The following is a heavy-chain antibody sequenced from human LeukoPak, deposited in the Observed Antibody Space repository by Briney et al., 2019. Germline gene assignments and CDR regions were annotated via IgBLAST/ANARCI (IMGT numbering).Heavy chain of an antibody. D-gene: IGHD3-3*01. Sequence: SETLSLTCTVSGGSISSGGYYWSWIRQHPGKGLEWIGYIYYSGSTYYNPSLKSRVTISVDTSKNQFSLKLSSVTAADTAVYYCARGSWYDFWSGFMNFKYNWFDPRGQGTLVTVSS. CDR2: IYYSGST. V-gene: IGHV4-31*03. J-gene: IGHJ5*02. CDR3: ARGSWYDFWSGFMNFKYNWFDP. CDR1: GGSISSGGYY.